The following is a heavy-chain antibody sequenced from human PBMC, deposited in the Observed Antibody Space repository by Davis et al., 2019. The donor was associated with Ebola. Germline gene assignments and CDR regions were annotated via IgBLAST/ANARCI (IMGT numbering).Heavy chain of an antibody. V-gene: IGHV4-34*01. CDR1: GGSFSGYY. D-gene: IGHD1-26*01. J-gene: IGHJ5*02. Sequence: MPGGSLRLSCAVYGGSFSGYYWSWIRQPPGKGLEWIGEINHSGSTNYNPSLKSRVTISVDTSKNQFSLKLSSVTAADTAVYYCARLHSAGGWFDPWGQGTLVTVSS. CDR3: ARLHSAGGWFDP. CDR2: INHSGST.